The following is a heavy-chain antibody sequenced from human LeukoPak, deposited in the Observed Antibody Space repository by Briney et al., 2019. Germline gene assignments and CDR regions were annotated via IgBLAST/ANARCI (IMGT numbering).Heavy chain of an antibody. CDR1: VFILRSYG. Sequence: GGSLRLSCAASVFILRSYGMHWVRQAPGKGLEGMALISYDGSNKYYADSVKGRFTISRDISKNTLYLQMNNLGAEVTAVYYCAKDMSVGIQLWLLLDYGGQRSLVTVSS. CDR3: AKDMSVGIQLWLLLDY. CDR2: ISYDGSNK. J-gene: IGHJ4*02. V-gene: IGHV3-30*18. D-gene: IGHD5-18*01.